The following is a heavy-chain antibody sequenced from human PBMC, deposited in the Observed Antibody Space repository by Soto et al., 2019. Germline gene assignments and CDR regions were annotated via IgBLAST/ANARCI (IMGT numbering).Heavy chain of an antibody. CDR1: GGSISSYY. J-gene: IGHJ4*01. CDR3: ARHDGFSSGWIFDY. Sequence: PSETLSLTCIVSGGSISSYYWSWIRQPPGKGLEWIGYIYYSGSTNYNPSLKSRVTISVDTSNNQLSLKLRSVTAADTAVYYCARHDGFSSGWIFDYWGHGTLVTVSS. CDR2: IYYSGST. D-gene: IGHD6-19*01. V-gene: IGHV4-59*08.